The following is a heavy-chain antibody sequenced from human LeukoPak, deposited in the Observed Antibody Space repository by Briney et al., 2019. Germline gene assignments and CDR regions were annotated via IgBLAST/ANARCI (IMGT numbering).Heavy chain of an antibody. D-gene: IGHD3-10*01. CDR1: GYTFTSYD. J-gene: IGHJ4*02. Sequence: GASVKVSCKASGYTFTSYDINWVRQAPGRGLEWMGWMNPNSGNTVYAQKFQGRVTITRNTSISTAYMELSSLRSEDTAVYYCARVSLLWFGELFSRPFDYWGQGTLVTVSS. CDR3: ARVSLLWFGELFSRPFDY. CDR2: MNPNSGNT. V-gene: IGHV1-8*03.